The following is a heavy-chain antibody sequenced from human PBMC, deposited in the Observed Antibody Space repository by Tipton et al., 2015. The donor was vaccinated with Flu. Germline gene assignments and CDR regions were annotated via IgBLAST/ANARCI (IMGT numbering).Heavy chain of an antibody. J-gene: IGHJ6*02. CDR1: GGSFSGYY. D-gene: IGHD3-10*01. CDR2: IDHSGTT. CDR3: ARSVVGSGSQYPVGYYYYGMDV. Sequence: TLSLTCVVHGGSFSGYYWSWIRRSPGKGLEWIGEIDHSGTTNYSPSLKSRVTISRDTSKIQFSLNMGSVTAADTAVYYCARSVVGSGSQYPVGYYYYGMDVWGQGITVTVSS. V-gene: IGHV4-34*01.